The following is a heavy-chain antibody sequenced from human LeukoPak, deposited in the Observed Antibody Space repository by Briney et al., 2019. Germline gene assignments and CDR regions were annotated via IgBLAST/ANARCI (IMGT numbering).Heavy chain of an antibody. Sequence: SQTLSLTCAISGDSVSSNSAAWIWIRQSPSRGLEWLGRTYYRSKWYTEYAVSVKSRVTINPDTSKNQFSLQLSSVNPEDTAVYYCARLGSGSNYWGQGTLVTVSS. CDR3: ARLGSGSNY. D-gene: IGHD3-10*01. CDR2: TYYRSKWYT. V-gene: IGHV6-1*01. J-gene: IGHJ4*02. CDR1: GDSVSSNSAA.